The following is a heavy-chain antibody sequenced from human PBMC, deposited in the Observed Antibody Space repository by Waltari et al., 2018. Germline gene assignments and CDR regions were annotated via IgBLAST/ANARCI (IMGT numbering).Heavy chain of an antibody. D-gene: IGHD3-10*01. Sequence: EVQLVESGGGLVQPGGSLRLSCPASGFTFSTYSMNWVRQAPGKGLEWVSYISSSSSTIYYADSVKGRFTISRDNAKNSLYLQMNSLRAEDTAVYYCARAKVDRGGAFDIWGQGTMVTVSS. V-gene: IGHV3-48*04. J-gene: IGHJ3*02. CDR2: ISSSSSTI. CDR3: ARAKVDRGGAFDI. CDR1: GFTFSTYS.